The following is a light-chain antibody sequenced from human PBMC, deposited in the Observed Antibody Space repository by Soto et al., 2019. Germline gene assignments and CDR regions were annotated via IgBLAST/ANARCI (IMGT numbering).Light chain of an antibody. CDR2: GAS. V-gene: IGKV3-20*01. CDR3: QQYGSSPQT. CDR1: QSVSGSY. J-gene: IGKJ1*01. Sequence: EIVLTQSPGTLSLFPGERATLSCRASQSVSGSYLAWYQQKPGQAPRLLIYGASSRATGIPDRVSGSGSGTDFTLTISRLEPEDFAVYYCQQYGSSPQTFGQGTKVEIK.